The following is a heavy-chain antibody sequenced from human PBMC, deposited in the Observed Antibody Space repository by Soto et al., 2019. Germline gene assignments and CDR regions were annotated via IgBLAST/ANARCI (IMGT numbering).Heavy chain of an antibody. CDR1: CFPFSNAW. Sequence: GSLRISCAGSCFPFSNAWINWVLHVPLNGLECVGRIKSRALGGTTDFAAPVRGRFAITRDDSRNVAYMQMNSLHTEDTAVYYCTTDSYSSMVVVRFDYWGHGSLVTVSS. CDR3: TTDSYSSMVVVRFDY. D-gene: IGHD2-15*01. V-gene: IGHV3-15*07. J-gene: IGHJ4*01. CDR2: IKSRALGGTT.